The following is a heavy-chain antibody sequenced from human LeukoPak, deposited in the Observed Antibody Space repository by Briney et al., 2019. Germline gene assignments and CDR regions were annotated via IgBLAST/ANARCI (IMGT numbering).Heavy chain of an antibody. D-gene: IGHD6-19*01. J-gene: IGHJ3*02. V-gene: IGHV3-13*01. CDR3: ARAVSSSRWLGSGLGAFDI. CDR2: IGTAGDT. Sequence: GGSLRLSCAASGFTFSSYDMHWVRQATGKGLEWVSAIGTAGDTYYPGSVKGRFTISRENAKNSLYLQMNSLRAGDTAVYYCARAVSSSRWLGSGLGAFDIWGQGTMVTVSS. CDR1: GFTFSSYD.